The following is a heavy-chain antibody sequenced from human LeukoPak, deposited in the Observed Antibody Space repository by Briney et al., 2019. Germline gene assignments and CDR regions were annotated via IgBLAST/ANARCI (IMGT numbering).Heavy chain of an antibody. Sequence: ASVKVSCKASGYTFTNYAMNWVRQAPGQGLEWMGIINPSGGSTSYAQEFQGRVTMTRDTSTSTVYMELSSLRSEDTAVYYCARDRDIVVVPAASWFDPWGQGTLVTVSS. CDR2: INPSGGST. D-gene: IGHD2-2*01. V-gene: IGHV1-46*01. CDR1: GYTFTNYA. CDR3: ARDRDIVVVPAASWFDP. J-gene: IGHJ5*02.